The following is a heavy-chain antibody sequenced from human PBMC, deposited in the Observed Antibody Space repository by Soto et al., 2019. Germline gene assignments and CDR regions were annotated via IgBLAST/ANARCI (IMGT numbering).Heavy chain of an antibody. CDR3: ARDFYGGYTYGTGDY. Sequence: GGSLRLSCAASGFMFSAYWMSWVRQAPGKGLEWVANIHGDGGKIYYVDSVKGRFTISRDNAKRSLYLQVNSLRAEDTAVYYCARDFYGGYTYGTGDYWGQGALVTVSS. CDR2: IHGDGGKI. V-gene: IGHV3-7*01. J-gene: IGHJ4*02. CDR1: GFMFSAYW. D-gene: IGHD5-18*01.